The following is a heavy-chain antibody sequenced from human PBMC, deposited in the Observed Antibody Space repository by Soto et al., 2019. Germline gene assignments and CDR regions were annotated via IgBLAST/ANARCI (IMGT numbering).Heavy chain of an antibody. J-gene: IGHJ4*02. D-gene: IGHD2-21*02. V-gene: IGHV3-49*03. CDR3: TRVKAYCGGDCYSGFDY. Sequence: GGSLRLSCTAPGFTLGDYAMSWFRQAPGKGLEWVGFIRSKAYGGTTEYAASVKGRFTISRDYSKSIAYLQMISLKTEDTAVYYCTRVKAYCGGDCYSGFDYWGQGVLVTVSS. CDR1: GFTLGDYA. CDR2: IRSKAYGGTT.